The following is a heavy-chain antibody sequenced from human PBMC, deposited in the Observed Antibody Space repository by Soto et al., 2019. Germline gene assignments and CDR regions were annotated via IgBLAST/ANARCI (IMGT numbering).Heavy chain of an antibody. CDR1: GFTFSSYA. D-gene: IGHD3-10*01. CDR2: ISGSGGST. V-gene: IGHV3-23*01. CDR3: SKAKSPPGYGSGSSAPSDY. Sequence: EVQLLESGGGLVQPGGSLRLSCAASGFTFSSYAMSWVRQAPGKGLEWVSAISGSGGSTYYADSVKGRFTISRDNSKNTLYLQMNSLRAEDTAVYYCSKAKSPPGYGSGSSAPSDYWGQGTLVTVSS. J-gene: IGHJ4*02.